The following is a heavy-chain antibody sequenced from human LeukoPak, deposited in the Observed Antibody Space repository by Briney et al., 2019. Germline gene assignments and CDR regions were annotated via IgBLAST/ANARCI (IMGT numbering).Heavy chain of an antibody. Sequence: GGSLRLSCAASGFTVSSDYMSWVRQAPGKGLEWVSVLYSGGTTYYAGSVKGRFTISRDNSKNTLFLQMNSLRAEDTAVYYCARGLGSGTYTEYYMDVWGKGTTVTVSS. CDR2: LYSGGTT. CDR3: ARGLGSGTYTEYYMDV. D-gene: IGHD3-10*01. J-gene: IGHJ6*03. CDR1: GFTVSSDY. V-gene: IGHV3-53*01.